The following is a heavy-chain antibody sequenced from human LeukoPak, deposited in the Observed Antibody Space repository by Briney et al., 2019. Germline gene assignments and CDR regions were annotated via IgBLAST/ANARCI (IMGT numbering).Heavy chain of an antibody. CDR2: IYYSGST. J-gene: IGHJ1*01. D-gene: IGHD6-19*01. CDR3: ARGVTGGWYGDFQH. V-gene: IGHV4-59*01. Sequence: TSETLSLTCTVSGGSINTYFWSWIRQPPGKGLEWIGYIYYSGSTNYNPSLKSRVTISVDTSKNQFSLKLSSVTAADTAVYYCARGVTGGWYGDFQHWGQGTLVTVS. CDR1: GGSINTYF.